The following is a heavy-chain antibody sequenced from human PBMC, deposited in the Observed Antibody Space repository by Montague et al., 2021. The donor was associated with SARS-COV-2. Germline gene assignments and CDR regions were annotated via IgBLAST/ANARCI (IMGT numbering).Heavy chain of an antibody. CDR2: IYWXXXN. CDR1: GFSLSTTGVG. D-gene: IGHD3-22*01. Sequence: PALVKPTQTLTLTGTFSGFSLSTTGVGVGWIRQPPGKALEWLALIYWXXXNRYSPSLKSRLTITKDTSKNQVVLTMTNMDPADTATYYCAHRIARHYDTSAYLWCPFDFWGQGTLVTVSS. V-gene: IGHV2-5*02. J-gene: IGHJ4*02. CDR3: AHRIARHYDTSAYLWCPFDF.